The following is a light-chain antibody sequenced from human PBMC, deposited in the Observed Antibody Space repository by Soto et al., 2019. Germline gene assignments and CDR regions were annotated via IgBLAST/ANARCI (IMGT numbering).Light chain of an antibody. Sequence: QSALTQPASVSGSPGQSITISCTGNSSDVGGSNYVSWYQQHPGKAPKLMIYDVSNRHSGVSNRFSGSKSGNTASLTISGLQAEDEADYYCGSYSSSSTLYVFGTGTKLTVL. CDR1: SSDVGGSNY. V-gene: IGLV2-14*03. CDR2: DVS. J-gene: IGLJ1*01. CDR3: GSYSSSSTLYV.